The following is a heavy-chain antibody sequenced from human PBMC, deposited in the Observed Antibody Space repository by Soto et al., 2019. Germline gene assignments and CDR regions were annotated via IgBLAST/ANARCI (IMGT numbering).Heavy chain of an antibody. CDR1: GFTFSSYA. J-gene: IGHJ4*02. CDR3: AKGTVVVAATPGPYFDY. D-gene: IGHD2-15*01. Sequence: PGGSLRLSCAASGFTFSSYAMSWVRQAPGKGLEWVSVISGSGGSTYYADSVKGRFTISRDNSKNTLYLQMNSLRAEDTAVYYCAKGTVVVAATPGPYFDYWGQGTLVTVSS. V-gene: IGHV3-23*01. CDR2: ISGSGGST.